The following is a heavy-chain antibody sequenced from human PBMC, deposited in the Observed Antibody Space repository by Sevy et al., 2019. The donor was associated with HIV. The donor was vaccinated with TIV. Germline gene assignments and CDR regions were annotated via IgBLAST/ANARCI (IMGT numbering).Heavy chain of an antibody. D-gene: IGHD6-19*01. V-gene: IGHV3-48*02. CDR2: ISGSGSTI. CDR1: GFTFSSYS. Sequence: GGSLRLSCAASGFTFSSYSMNWVRQAPGKGLEWVSHISGSGSTIFYADSVKGRFTISRDNAKNLLCLQMNSLRDEDTAVYYCARYSSSCWYLEHFQLWGHGTLVTVSS. J-gene: IGHJ1*01. CDR3: ARYSSSCWYLEHFQL.